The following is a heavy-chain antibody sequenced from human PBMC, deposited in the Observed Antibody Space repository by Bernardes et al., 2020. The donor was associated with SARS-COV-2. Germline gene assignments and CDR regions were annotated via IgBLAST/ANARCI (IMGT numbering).Heavy chain of an antibody. D-gene: IGHD3-22*01. CDR2: IYHSGST. V-gene: IGHV4-39*07. CDR1: GGSISSSSYY. Sequence: SETLSLTCTVSGGSISSSSYYWGWIRQPPGKGLEWIGSIYHSGSTNYNPSLKSRVTISVDTSKNQFSLKLSSVTAADTAVYYCARRTKITMIVIAVVGWFDPWGQGTLVTVSS. J-gene: IGHJ5*02. CDR3: ARRTKITMIVIAVVGWFDP.